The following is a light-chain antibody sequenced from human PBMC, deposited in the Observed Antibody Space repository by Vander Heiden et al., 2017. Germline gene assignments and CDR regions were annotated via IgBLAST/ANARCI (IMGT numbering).Light chain of an antibody. V-gene: IGKV3-11*01. Sequence: EIVLTQSPATLSLSPGERATFSCRASQSVSSYLAWYQQKPGQAPRLLIYEASNRATGIPARFSGSGSGTDFTLTISSLEPEDFAVYYCQQRSNWPYTFGQGTKLEIK. CDR3: QQRSNWPYT. CDR2: EAS. CDR1: QSVSSY. J-gene: IGKJ2*01.